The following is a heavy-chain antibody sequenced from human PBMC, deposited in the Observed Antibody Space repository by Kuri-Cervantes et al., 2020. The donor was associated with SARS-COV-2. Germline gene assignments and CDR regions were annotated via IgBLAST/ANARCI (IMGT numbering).Heavy chain of an antibody. D-gene: IGHD3-10*01. CDR3: AREVPDPYYYYMDV. J-gene: IGHJ6*03. CDR2: VKQDGSEK. Sequence: GESLKISCAASGFTFSSYWMSWVRQAPGKGLEWVANVKQDGSEKYYVDSVKGRFTISRDNAKNSLDLQMNSLRAEDTAVYYCAREVPDPYYYYMDVWGKGTTVTVSS. V-gene: IGHV3-7*01. CDR1: GFTFSSYW.